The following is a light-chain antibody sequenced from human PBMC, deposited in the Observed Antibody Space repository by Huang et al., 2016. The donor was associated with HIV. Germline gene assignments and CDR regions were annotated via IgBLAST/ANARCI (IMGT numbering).Light chain of an antibody. V-gene: IGKV3-11*01. CDR1: QSMSDY. J-gene: IGKJ1*01. CDR2: DAS. Sequence: ELVLTQSPATLSLSPGDTATLSCRASQSMSDYFAWYQQKPGQAPSLLIFDASNRSTGIPPRFSGSGSGTDFTLTISSLEPDDFAVYYCQHRGTFGQGTKVEVK. CDR3: QHRGT.